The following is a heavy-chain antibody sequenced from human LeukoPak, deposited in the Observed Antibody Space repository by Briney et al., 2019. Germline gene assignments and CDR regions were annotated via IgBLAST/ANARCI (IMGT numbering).Heavy chain of an antibody. V-gene: IGHV3-48*01. CDR3: ASDRRGGDCYSCLRFY. CDR2: ISASRGIT. D-gene: IGHD2-21*02. CDR1: GFNYSSYT. J-gene: IGHJ4*02. Sequence: GGSLRLSCAASGFNYSSYTMNWVRQAPGMGLEWLSYISASRGITYYADSVKGRFTISRDNAKNSLYLQMNSLRAEDTAVYYCASDRRGGDCYSCLRFYWGQGTLVTVSS.